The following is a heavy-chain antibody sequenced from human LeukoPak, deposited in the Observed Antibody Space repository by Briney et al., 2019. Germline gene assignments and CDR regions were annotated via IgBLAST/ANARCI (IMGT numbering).Heavy chain of an antibody. V-gene: IGHV4-38-2*01. CDR2: IYHSGST. CDR3: ARARYCSSTSCYWYDWFDP. CDR1: GYSISSGYY. Sequence: SETLSLTCAVSGYSISSGYYSGWIRQPPGQGLEWIGSIYHSGSTYYNPSLKSRVTISVDTSKNQFSLKLSSVTAADTAVYYCARARYCSSTSCYWYDWFDPWGQGTLVTVSS. J-gene: IGHJ5*02. D-gene: IGHD2-2*01.